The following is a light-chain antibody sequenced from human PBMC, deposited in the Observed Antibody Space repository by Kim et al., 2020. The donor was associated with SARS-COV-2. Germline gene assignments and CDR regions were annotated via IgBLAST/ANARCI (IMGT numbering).Light chain of an antibody. CDR1: QNINDY. V-gene: IGKV1-39*01. J-gene: IGKJ2*01. Sequence: SASEGDRVTFACRASQNINDYLTWYQQKAGKAPKALIFHASKLESGVPSRFSGSGSGTEFTLTISNLQPGDFATYYCQQAYSTPFTFGQGTKLEI. CDR3: QQAYSTPFT. CDR2: HAS.